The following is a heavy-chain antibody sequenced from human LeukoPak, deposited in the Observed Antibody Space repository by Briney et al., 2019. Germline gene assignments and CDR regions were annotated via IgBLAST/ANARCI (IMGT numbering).Heavy chain of an antibody. CDR3: ARELRTFDS. J-gene: IGHJ4*02. D-gene: IGHD3-16*01. CDR2: IKHNGDEL. V-gene: IGHV3-7*01. CDR1: GFTFSSYL. Sequence: PGGPLRLSCAASGFTFSSYLMTWVRQSPGRGLEWVANIKHNGDELNYVDSVEDRFTISRDNAKNSLYLHMTGLRAEDTAVYYCARELRTFDSWGQGTLVTVSS.